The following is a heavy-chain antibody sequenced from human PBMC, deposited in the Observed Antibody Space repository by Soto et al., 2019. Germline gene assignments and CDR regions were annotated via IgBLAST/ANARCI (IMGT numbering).Heavy chain of an antibody. CDR3: ARRLDDYIWGSYRGGVYY. D-gene: IGHD3-16*02. J-gene: IGHJ4*02. Sequence: QVQLQQWGAGLLKPSETLSLTCAVYGGAFSGDYWSWIRPPPGQGLEWIGEVNHSGSTNYNPSLNSRVTISVDTSKNQFSLKLSSVTAADTAVYYCARRLDDYIWGSYRGGVYYLGQGTLVTGSS. CDR2: VNHSGST. CDR1: GGAFSGDY. V-gene: IGHV4-34*01.